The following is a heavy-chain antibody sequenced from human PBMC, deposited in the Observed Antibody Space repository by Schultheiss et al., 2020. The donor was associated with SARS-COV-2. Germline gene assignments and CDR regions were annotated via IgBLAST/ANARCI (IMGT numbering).Heavy chain of an antibody. V-gene: IGHV3-30*02. CDR1: GFTFSNYG. CDR2: IWYDGINK. Sequence: GGSLRLSCAVSGFTFSNYGMHWVRQAPGKGLEWVALIWYDGINKYYADSVKGRFTISRDNSKNTLYLQMNSLRAEDTALYYCAKGTYYYDSSGYRPFDYWGQGTLVTVSS. J-gene: IGHJ4*02. D-gene: IGHD3-22*01. CDR3: AKGTYYYDSSGYRPFDY.